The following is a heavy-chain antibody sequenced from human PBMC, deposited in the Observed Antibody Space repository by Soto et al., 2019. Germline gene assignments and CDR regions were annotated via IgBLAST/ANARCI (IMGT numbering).Heavy chain of an antibody. J-gene: IGHJ4*02. CDR1: GFTFTRYS. CDR3: AKGSSSGYYYGQFDY. D-gene: IGHD3-22*01. CDR2: ISSTTNYI. V-gene: IGHV3-21*04. Sequence: VGSLILSCSASGFTFTRYSMNWVRQAPGKGLEWVSSISSTTNYIYYADSVKGRFTISRDNSKNTLYLQMNSLRAEDTAVYYCAKGSSSGYYYGQFDYWGQGTLVTVSS.